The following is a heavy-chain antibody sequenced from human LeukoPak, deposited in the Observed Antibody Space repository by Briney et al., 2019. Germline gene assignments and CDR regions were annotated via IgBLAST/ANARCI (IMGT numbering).Heavy chain of an antibody. D-gene: IGHD3-10*01. CDR3: ARDKQARLLWFGELSP. CDR1: GFIFSSHG. CDR2: ISPSGDIT. V-gene: IGHV3-21*01. Sequence: PGGSLRLSCAASGFIFSSHGMNWVRQAPGKGLEWVPGISPSGDITYYADSVKGRFTISRDNAKNSLYLQMNSLRAEDTAVYYCARDKQARLLWFGELSPWGQGTLVTVSS. J-gene: IGHJ5*02.